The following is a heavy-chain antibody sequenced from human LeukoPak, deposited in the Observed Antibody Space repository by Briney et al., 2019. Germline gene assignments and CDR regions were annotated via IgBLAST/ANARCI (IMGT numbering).Heavy chain of an antibody. CDR2: IYSGGST. J-gene: IGHJ4*02. Sequence: GGSLRLSCAASGFTVSSNYMSWVRQAPGKGLEWVSVIYSGGSTYYADSVKGRFTISRDNSKNTLYLQMNSLRAEDTAVYYCARVRGYSSSWYVMDYWGQGTLVTVSS. CDR1: GFTVSSNY. V-gene: IGHV3-66*01. D-gene: IGHD6-13*01. CDR3: ARVRGYSSSWYVMDY.